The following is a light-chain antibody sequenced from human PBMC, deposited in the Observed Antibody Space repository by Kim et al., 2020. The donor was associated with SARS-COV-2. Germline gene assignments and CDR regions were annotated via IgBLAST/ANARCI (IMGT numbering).Light chain of an antibody. J-gene: IGLJ1*01. V-gene: IGLV2-14*03. CDR1: SSDVGGYDY. Sequence: GQSITISCTGTSSDVGGYDYVSWYQHHPGKAPKLMIYDVSKRPSRVSNRFSGSKSGNTASLTISGLQAEDEADYFCSSCTTSSTYVFGTGTKVTVL. CDR2: DVS. CDR3: SSCTTSSTYV.